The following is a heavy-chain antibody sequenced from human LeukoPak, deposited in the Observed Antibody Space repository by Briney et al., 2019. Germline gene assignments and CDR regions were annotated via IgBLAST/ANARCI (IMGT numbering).Heavy chain of an antibody. CDR2: IYYSGRT. CDR1: GGSISSYD. V-gene: IGHV4-59*12. CDR3: ARTPILLWFGELSHRGYFDY. J-gene: IGHJ4*02. D-gene: IGHD3-10*01. Sequence: SETLSLTCTVSGGSISSYDWSWIRQPPGKGLEWIGYIYYSGRTVYNPSLKSRVTMSLDTSKNQFSLKLYSVTASDTAVYYCARTPILLWFGELSHRGYFDYWGQGTLVTVSS.